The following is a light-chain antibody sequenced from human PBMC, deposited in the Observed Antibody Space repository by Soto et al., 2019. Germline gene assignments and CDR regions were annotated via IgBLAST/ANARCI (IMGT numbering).Light chain of an antibody. CDR2: AAS. CDR1: QSISSW. Sequence: DIQMTQSPSTLSASVGDRVTITCRASQSISSWLAWYQQKPGKAPKLLINAASSLESGVPSRFSGSRSGTDFTLTISSLQPDDFATYYCQHYNSNPRTFGQGTKVEVK. CDR3: QHYNSNPRT. V-gene: IGKV1-5*01. J-gene: IGKJ1*01.